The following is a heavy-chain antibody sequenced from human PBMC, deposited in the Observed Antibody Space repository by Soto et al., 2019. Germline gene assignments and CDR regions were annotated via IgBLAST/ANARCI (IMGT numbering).Heavy chain of an antibody. D-gene: IGHD6-13*01. Sequence: PGGSLRLSCAASGFTFSSYAMSWVRQAPGKGLEWVSAISGSGGSTYYADSVKGRFTISRDNSKNTLYLQMNSLRAEDTAVYYCAKGQLVTYYYYYGMDVWGQGTTVTVSS. J-gene: IGHJ6*02. CDR3: AKGQLVTYYYYYGMDV. CDR2: ISGSGGST. CDR1: GFTFSSYA. V-gene: IGHV3-23*01.